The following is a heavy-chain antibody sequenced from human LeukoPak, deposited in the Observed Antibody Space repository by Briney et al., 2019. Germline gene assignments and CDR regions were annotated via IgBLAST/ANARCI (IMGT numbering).Heavy chain of an antibody. D-gene: IGHD3-3*01. CDR2: IKQDVSEK. V-gene: IGHV3-7*01. J-gene: IGHJ4*02. CDR3: ARYMGITIFGVVIGSYYFDY. Sequence: GGSLRLSCAASGFTFSSYWMSWVRQAPGKGLEWVANIKQDVSEKYYVDSVKGRFTISRDNAKNSLYLQMNSLRAEDTAVYYCARYMGITIFGVVIGSYYFDYWGQGTLVTVSS. CDR1: GFTFSSYW.